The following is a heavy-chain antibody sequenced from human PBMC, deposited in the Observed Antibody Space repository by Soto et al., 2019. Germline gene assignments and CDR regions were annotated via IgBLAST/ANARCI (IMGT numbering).Heavy chain of an antibody. CDR2: ISYDGSNK. Sequence: QVQLVESGGGVVQPGRSLRLSCAASGFTFSSYGMHWVRQAPGKGLEWVAVISYDGSNKYYADSVKGRFTISRDNSKNTLYLQMNRLRAEDTAVYYCAKDSGRRGGMRGDYWGQGTLVTVSS. CDR1: GFTFSSYG. V-gene: IGHV3-30*18. J-gene: IGHJ4*02. D-gene: IGHD3-10*01. CDR3: AKDSGRRGGMRGDY.